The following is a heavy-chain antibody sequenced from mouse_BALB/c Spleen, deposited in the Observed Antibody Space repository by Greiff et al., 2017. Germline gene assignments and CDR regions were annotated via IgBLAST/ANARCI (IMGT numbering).Heavy chain of an antibody. J-gene: IGHJ4*01. CDR1: GFTFSSYA. Sequence: EVQLVESGGGLVKPGGSLKLSCAASGFTFSSYAMSWVRQTPEKRLEWVASISSGGSTYYPDSVKGRFTISRDNARNILYLQMSSLRSEDTAMYYCACRIYYGYDDYAMDYWGQGTSVTVSS. V-gene: IGHV5-6-5*01. CDR2: ISSGGST. D-gene: IGHD2-2*01. CDR3: ACRIYYGYDDYAMDY.